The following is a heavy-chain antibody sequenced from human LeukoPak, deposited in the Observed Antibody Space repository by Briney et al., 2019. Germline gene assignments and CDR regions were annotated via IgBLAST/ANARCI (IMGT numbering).Heavy chain of an antibody. CDR1: GFTFDDYA. CDR3: AKDIRRYSSGPFDY. Sequence: GGSLRLSCAASGFTFDDYAMHWVRHAPGKGLEWVSGISWNSGSIGYADSAKGRFTISRDNAKNSLYLQMNSLRAEDTALYYCAKDIRRYSSGPFDYWGQGNLVIVSS. D-gene: IGHD6-19*01. V-gene: IGHV3-9*01. CDR2: ISWNSGSI. J-gene: IGHJ4*02.